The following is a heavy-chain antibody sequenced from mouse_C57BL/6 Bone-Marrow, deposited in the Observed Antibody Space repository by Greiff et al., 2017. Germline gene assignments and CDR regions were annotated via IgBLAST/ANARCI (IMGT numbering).Heavy chain of an antibody. CDR1: GFTFSSYG. J-gene: IGHJ1*03. D-gene: IGHD2-14*01. V-gene: IGHV5-6*01. CDR2: ISSGGSYT. CDR3: TSAGTSTILGTDWYFDV. Sequence: EVQLVEPGGDLVKPGGSLKLSCAASGFTFSSYGMSWVSQTPDKRLEWVANISSGGSYTYYTDSVKGRFTISRDNARNTLYLQMSRLKTEDTAKYNDTSAGTSTILGTDWYFDVWGTGTTVTFSS.